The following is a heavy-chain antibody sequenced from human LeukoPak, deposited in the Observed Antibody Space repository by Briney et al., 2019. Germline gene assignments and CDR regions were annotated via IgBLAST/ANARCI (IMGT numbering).Heavy chain of an antibody. D-gene: IGHD1-26*01. CDR3: ARDRGSYYHYFDY. V-gene: IGHV1-69*13. J-gene: IGHJ4*02. CDR1: GGTFSSYA. Sequence: ASVKVSCKASGGTFSSYAISWVRQAPGQGLEWMGGIIPIFGTANYAQKFQGRVTITADESTSTAYMELSSLRSEDTAVYYCARDRGSYYHYFDYWGQGTLVTVSS. CDR2: IIPIFGTA.